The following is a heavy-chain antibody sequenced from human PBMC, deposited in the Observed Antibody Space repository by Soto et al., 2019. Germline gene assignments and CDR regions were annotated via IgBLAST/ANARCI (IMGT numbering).Heavy chain of an antibody. V-gene: IGHV3-74*01. D-gene: IGHD5-12*01. CDR2: INSDGSTT. CDR1: GFTFSTYW. Sequence: EVQLVESGGGLVQPGGSLRLSCAASGFTFSTYWMHWVRQVPGKGLVWVSRINSDGSTTSYADSVKGRFTISRDNAKNTLFLRMSSLRAADTAVYYCAGGVATLLVWGPGTLVTVSS. J-gene: IGHJ4*02. CDR3: AGGVATLLV.